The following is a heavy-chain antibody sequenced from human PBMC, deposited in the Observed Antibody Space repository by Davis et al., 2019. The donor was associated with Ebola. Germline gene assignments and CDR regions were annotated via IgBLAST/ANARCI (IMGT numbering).Heavy chain of an antibody. CDR2: MYFSGST. J-gene: IGHJ5*02. D-gene: IGHD4-17*01. V-gene: IGHV4-61*01. Sequence: MPSETLSLTCTVSGGSVSSGSYYWSWIRQSPGKGLEWIGYMYFSGSTNYNPSLKSRVTISVDSSKNQFSLNLRSVTAADTAVYYCARDRHGDYGWFDPWGQGTLVTVSS. CDR3: ARDRHGDYGWFDP. CDR1: GGSVSSGSYY.